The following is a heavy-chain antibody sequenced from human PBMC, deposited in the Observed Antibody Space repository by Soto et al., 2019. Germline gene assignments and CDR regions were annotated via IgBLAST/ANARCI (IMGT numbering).Heavy chain of an antibody. CDR3: TRDQGGSYDSWFDP. CDR1: FTLSMYS. CDR2: ISSGGDYI. D-gene: IGHD1-26*01. J-gene: IGHJ5*02. Sequence: EVQVVESGGGLVQPGGSLRLSGGFTLSMYSMNWVRKAPGKGLEGVASISSGGDYIKYADSVKGRFTISRDNAKNSVSLQMNSLRVDDTAIYFCTRDQGGSYDSWFDPWGQGTLVTVSS. V-gene: IGHV3-21*01.